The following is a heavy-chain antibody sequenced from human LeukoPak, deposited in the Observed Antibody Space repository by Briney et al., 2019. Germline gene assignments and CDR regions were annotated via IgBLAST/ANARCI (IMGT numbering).Heavy chain of an antibody. CDR3: ARDTKDIVVVPAATWGIGWFDP. D-gene: IGHD2-2*01. V-gene: IGHV1-69*04. CDR1: GGTFSSYT. CDR2: IIPILGIA. Sequence: SVKVSCKASGGTFSSYTISWVRQAPGQGLEWMGRIIPILGIANYAQKFQGRVTITADKSTSTAYMELSSLRSEDTAVYYCARDTKDIVVVPAATWGIGWFDPWGQGTLVAVSS. J-gene: IGHJ5*02.